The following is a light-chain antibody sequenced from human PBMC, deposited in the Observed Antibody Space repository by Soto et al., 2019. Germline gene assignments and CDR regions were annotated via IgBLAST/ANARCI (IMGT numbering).Light chain of an antibody. Sequence: QSVLTQPASVSGSPGQSITISCTGSSSDVGGYNYVSWYQQHPGKAPKLMIYDVSNRPSGASNRFSGSKSGNTASLTISGRQAEDEADYYCSSYTSSSTYVFGTGTKLTVL. CDR2: DVS. J-gene: IGLJ1*01. V-gene: IGLV2-14*01. CDR1: SSDVGGYNY. CDR3: SSYTSSSTYV.